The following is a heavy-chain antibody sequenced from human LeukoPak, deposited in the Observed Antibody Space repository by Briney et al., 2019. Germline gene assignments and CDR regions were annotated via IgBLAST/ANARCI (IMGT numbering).Heavy chain of an antibody. Sequence: PGGSLRLSCAVSGFTVSSNYMSWVRQAPGRGLEWISIIYSAGSAYYADFVKGRFTISRDASENMLYLQMNSLRAEDTALYYCATAAHPNAATYWGQGTLVTVSS. V-gene: IGHV3-66*01. CDR3: ATAAHPNAATY. D-gene: IGHD4/OR15-4a*01. J-gene: IGHJ4*02. CDR2: IYSAGSA. CDR1: GFTVSSNY.